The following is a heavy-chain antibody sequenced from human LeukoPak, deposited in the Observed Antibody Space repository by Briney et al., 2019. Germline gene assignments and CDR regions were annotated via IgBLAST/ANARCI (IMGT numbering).Heavy chain of an antibody. CDR3: ARLSIVGATNFDY. CDR1: GGSFSGYY. D-gene: IGHD1-26*01. CDR2: IHYSGTT. Sequence: PSETLSLTCAVYGGSFSGYYWSWIRQPPGKGLEWIGYIHYSGTTYYNPSLKSRVSISVDTSKNQFSLKLSSVTAADTAVYYCARLSIVGATNFDYWGQGTLVTVSS. V-gene: IGHV4-34*01. J-gene: IGHJ4*02.